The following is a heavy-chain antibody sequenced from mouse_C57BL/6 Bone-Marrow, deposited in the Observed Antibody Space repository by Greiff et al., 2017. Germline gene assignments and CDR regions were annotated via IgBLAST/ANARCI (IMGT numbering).Heavy chain of an antibody. J-gene: IGHJ3*01. CDR1: GYTFTSYW. Sequence: VQLQQPGAELVKPGASVKMSCKASGYTFTSYWITWVKQRPGQGLEWIGDIYPGSGSTNYNEKFKSKATLTVDTSSSTAYMQLSSLTSEDSAVYYCARCGRNCYDYSWFAYWGQGTLVTVSA. V-gene: IGHV1-55*01. CDR3: ARCGRNCYDYSWFAY. CDR2: IYPGSGST. D-gene: IGHD2-4*01.